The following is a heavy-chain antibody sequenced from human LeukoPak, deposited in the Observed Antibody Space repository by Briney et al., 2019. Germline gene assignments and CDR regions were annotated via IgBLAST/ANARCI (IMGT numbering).Heavy chain of an antibody. CDR3: ARGGRKNYYYFMDV. V-gene: IGHV3-30*01. Sequence: GGSLRPSCAASGFMFSSYTIHWVRQAPGKGLEWVAVTSYDGRDKYYADSVKGRFTISRDNSNNALCLQMKSLRDEDAAVYYCARGGRKNYYYFMDVWGKGTTVTVSS. CDR2: TSYDGRDK. J-gene: IGHJ6*03. CDR1: GFMFSSYT.